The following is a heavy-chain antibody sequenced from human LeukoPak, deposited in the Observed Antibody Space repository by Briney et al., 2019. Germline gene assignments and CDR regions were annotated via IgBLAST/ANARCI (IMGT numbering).Heavy chain of an antibody. J-gene: IGHJ4*02. Sequence: GRSLRLSCAASGFTFDDYAMHWVRQAPGKGLEWVSLISWDGGSTYYADSVKGRFTISRDNAKNSLYLQMNSLRAEDTALYYCARPYYYDSSGYPYWGQGTLVTVSS. CDR2: ISWDGGST. D-gene: IGHD3-22*01. CDR3: ARPYYYDSSGYPY. V-gene: IGHV3-43D*03. CDR1: GFTFDDYA.